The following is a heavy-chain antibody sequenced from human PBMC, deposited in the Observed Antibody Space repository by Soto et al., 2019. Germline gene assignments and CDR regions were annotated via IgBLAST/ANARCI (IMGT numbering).Heavy chain of an antibody. V-gene: IGHV2-26*01. CDR1: GFSLTTGKMG. CDR3: ARMNVDSYQFYYAMEV. CDR2: IFSDNER. Sequence: SGPTLVNPTETLTLTCTVSGFSLTTGKMGVSWIRQLPGKALEWLAHIFSDNERSYSTSLQGRLTISKDTSGSQVVLSMTNVDPVDTATYYCARMNVDSYQFYYAMEVWGQGT. J-gene: IGHJ6*02. D-gene: IGHD4-17*01.